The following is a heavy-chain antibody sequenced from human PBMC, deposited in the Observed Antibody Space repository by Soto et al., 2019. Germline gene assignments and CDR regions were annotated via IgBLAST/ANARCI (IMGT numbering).Heavy chain of an antibody. V-gene: IGHV2-5*02. CDR3: AHAYCGRSLY. J-gene: IGHJ4*02. CDR2: IYWDDTK. D-gene: IGHD1-26*01. Sequence: QITLKESGPTLVKPTQTLTLTCTFSGFSLPTDRVGVGWIRQPHGKALEWLAVIYWDDTKTYRPSLKSRLTITTDTSKNQVALTMTDMDTVDTATYYCAHAYCGRSLYWGQGTLVTVSS. CDR1: GFSLPTDRVG.